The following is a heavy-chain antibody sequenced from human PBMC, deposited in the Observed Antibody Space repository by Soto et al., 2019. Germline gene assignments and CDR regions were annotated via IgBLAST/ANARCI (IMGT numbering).Heavy chain of an antibody. CDR2: ISAYNGNT. Sequence: QVQLVQSGGEVKKPGASVKVSCKTSGYSFTTYGISWVRQAPGQGLEWMGWISAYNGNTNYAQKLQDRVTMTTDTSTSTAYMELRNLRSDDTAVYYCARDGPAPYYYYGMDVWGQGSTVTVSS. J-gene: IGHJ6*02. V-gene: IGHV1-18*01. CDR3: ARDGPAPYYYYGMDV. CDR1: GYSFTTYG.